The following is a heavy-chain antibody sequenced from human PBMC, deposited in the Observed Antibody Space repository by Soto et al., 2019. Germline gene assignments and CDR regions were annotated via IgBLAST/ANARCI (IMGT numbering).Heavy chain of an antibody. CDR1: GFAFSTYS. V-gene: IGHV3-21*06. D-gene: IGHD6-19*01. J-gene: IGHJ4*02. Sequence: EVQLVESGGGLVKPGGSLRLSCAASGFAFSTYSMNWVRQAPGKGLEWVAFITRSSSYIYYADSVRGRFTISRDNAKNSLYLQMNGLRAEDTAVYYCARDDGWLVLDYWGQGTLVTDSS. CDR3: ARDDGWLVLDY. CDR2: ITRSSSYI.